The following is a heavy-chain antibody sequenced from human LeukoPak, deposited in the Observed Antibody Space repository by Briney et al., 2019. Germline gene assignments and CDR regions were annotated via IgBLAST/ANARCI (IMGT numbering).Heavy chain of an antibody. CDR3: ARGDSSGYYLGFDY. Sequence: PSETLSLTCTVSGGSISSGGYYWSWIRQHPGKGLERIGYIYYSGSTYYNPSLKSRVTISVDTSKNQFSLKLSSVTAADTAVYYCARGDSSGYYLGFDYWGQGALVTVSS. CDR1: GGSISSGGYY. CDR2: IYYSGST. D-gene: IGHD3-22*01. V-gene: IGHV4-31*03. J-gene: IGHJ4*02.